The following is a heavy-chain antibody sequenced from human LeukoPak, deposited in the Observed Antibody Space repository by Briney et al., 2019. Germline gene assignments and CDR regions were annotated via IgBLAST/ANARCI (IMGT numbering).Heavy chain of an antibody. CDR2: IYNGGSA. J-gene: IGHJ4*02. CDR3: ARDLRWGYFDS. CDR1: GGSISDDY. V-gene: IGHV4-59*01. Sequence: SETLSLTCTVSGGSISDDYWSWIRQPPGKGLEWIGYIYNGGSAVYKSSLESRVTISLDPSKNHFSLKLTSLTAADTAVYYCARDLRWGYFDSWGQGTLVTASS. D-gene: IGHD4-23*01.